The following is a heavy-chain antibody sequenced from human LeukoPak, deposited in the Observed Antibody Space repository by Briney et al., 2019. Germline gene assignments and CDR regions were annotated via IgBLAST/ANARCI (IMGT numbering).Heavy chain of an antibody. D-gene: IGHD2-2*01. V-gene: IGHV1-2*02. CDR3: ARDSCSSTSCLSIDDY. J-gene: IGHJ4*02. CDR2: ISPKTGGT. Sequence: GASVKVSCKASGYTFTDYYLHWVRLAPGQGLEWMGWISPKTGGTHYAQKFQGRVTMTRDTSISTVYMELSRLRSDDTAVYYCARDSCSSTSCLSIDDYWGQGTLVTVSS. CDR1: GYTFTDYY.